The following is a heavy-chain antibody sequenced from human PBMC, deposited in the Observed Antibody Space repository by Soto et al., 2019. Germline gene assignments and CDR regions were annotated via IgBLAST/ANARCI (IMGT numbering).Heavy chain of an antibody. CDR3: AKSPYYYDSSGYPHWYFDL. J-gene: IGHJ2*01. CDR1: GFTFDDYA. Sequence: GGSLRLSCAASGFTFDDYAMHWVRQAPGKGLEWVSGISWNSGSIGYADSVKGRFTISRDNAKNSLYLQMNSLRAEDTALYYCAKSPYYYDSSGYPHWYFDLWGRGTMITFYS. D-gene: IGHD3-22*01. V-gene: IGHV3-9*01. CDR2: ISWNSGSI.